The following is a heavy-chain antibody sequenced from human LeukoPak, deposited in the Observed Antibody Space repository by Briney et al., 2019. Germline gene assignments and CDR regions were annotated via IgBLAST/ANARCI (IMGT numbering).Heavy chain of an antibody. CDR1: GGSISSGGYY. Sequence: PSETLSLTCTVSGGSISSGGYYWSWIRQHPGKGLEWIGYIYYSGGTYYNPSLKSRVTISVDTSKNQFSLKLSSVTAADTAVYYCARGSPRWLPHDYWGQGTLVTVSS. V-gene: IGHV4-31*03. CDR3: ARGSPRWLPHDY. CDR2: IYYSGGT. D-gene: IGHD3-22*01. J-gene: IGHJ4*02.